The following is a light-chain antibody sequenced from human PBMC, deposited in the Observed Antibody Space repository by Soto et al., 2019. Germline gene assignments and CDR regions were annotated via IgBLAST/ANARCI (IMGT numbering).Light chain of an antibody. CDR3: SSYTSSSPVV. Sequence: QSALTQPASVSGSPGQSITISCTGTSSDVGGYNYVSWYQQHPGKAPKLMIYEVSNRPSGVSNRFSGSKSGNTASLTISGLQAEDEADYYCSSYTSSSPVVVGGGTKLTGL. CDR2: EVS. CDR1: SSDVGGYNY. V-gene: IGLV2-14*01. J-gene: IGLJ2*01.